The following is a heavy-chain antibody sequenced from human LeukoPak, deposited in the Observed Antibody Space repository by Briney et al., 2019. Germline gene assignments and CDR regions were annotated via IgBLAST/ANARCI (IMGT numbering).Heavy chain of an antibody. J-gene: IGHJ4*02. D-gene: IGHD3-10*01. CDR2: IIPIFGTA. CDR3: ARSLVRGVIQTLFDY. Sequence: ASVKVSCKASGGTFSSYAISWVRQAPGQGLEWMGGIIPIFGTANYAQKFQGRVTITRDTSASTAYMELSSLRSEDTAVYYCARSLVRGVIQTLFDYWGQGTLVTVSS. V-gene: IGHV1-69*05. CDR1: GGTFSSYA.